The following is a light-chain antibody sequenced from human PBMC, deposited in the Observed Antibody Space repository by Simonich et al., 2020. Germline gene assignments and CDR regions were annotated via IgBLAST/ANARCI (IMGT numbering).Light chain of an antibody. Sequence: DIVMTQSPDSLAVSLGERATINCKSSQSVLYSSNNTNYLAWYQQKPGQPPKLLIYWASTRASGVPDRFSGSGSGTDFTLTISSLQAEDVAVYYCQKYYSTPITFGQGTRLEIK. J-gene: IGKJ5*01. CDR2: WAS. CDR3: QKYYSTPIT. V-gene: IGKV4-1*01. CDR1: QSVLYSSNNTNY.